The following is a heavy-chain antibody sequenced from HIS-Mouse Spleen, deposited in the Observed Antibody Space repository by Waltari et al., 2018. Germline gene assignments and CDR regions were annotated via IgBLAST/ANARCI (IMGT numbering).Heavy chain of an antibody. CDR2: IYYSGST. D-gene: IGHD6-13*01. J-gene: IGHJ2*01. CDR3: AREIPYSSSWYDWYFDL. CDR1: GVSISSSIYY. V-gene: IGHV4-39*07. Sequence: QLQLQESGPGLVKPSETLSLTCTVSGVSISSSIYYWGGIRQPPGKGLEWLGRIYYSGSTYHTPSLKSRVPISVDTSKNQFSLKLSAVTAADTAVYYCAREIPYSSSWYDWYFDLWGRGTLVTVSS.